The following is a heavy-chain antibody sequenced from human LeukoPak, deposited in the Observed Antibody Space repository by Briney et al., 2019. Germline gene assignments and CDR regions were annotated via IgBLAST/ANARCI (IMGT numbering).Heavy chain of an antibody. V-gene: IGHV1-8*03. J-gene: IGHJ4*02. CDR3: ARCGVGTRHLYYFDY. Sequence: EASVKVSCKASGYTFTSYDINWVRQATGQGLEWMGWMNPNSGNTGYAQKFQGRVTITRNTSISTAYMELSSLRSEDTAVYYCARCGVGTRHLYYFDYWGQGTLVTVSS. CDR1: GYTFTSYD. D-gene: IGHD3-3*01. CDR2: MNPNSGNT.